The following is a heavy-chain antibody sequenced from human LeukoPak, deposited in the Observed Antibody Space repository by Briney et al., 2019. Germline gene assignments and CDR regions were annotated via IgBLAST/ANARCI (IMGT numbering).Heavy chain of an antibody. Sequence: GRSLRLSCAASGFTFSSYGTHWVRQAPGKGLEWVAVISYDGSNKYYADSVKGRFTISRDNSKNTLYLQMNSLRAEDTAVYYCAKDGDYYGSGRLDYWAREPWSPSPQ. D-gene: IGHD3-10*01. CDR3: AKDGDYYGSGRLDY. CDR2: ISYDGSNK. CDR1: GFTFSSYG. J-gene: IGHJ4*02. V-gene: IGHV3-30*18.